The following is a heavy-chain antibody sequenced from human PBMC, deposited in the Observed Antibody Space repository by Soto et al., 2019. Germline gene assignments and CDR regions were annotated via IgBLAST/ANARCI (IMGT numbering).Heavy chain of an antibody. CDR3: ARRSTSPVDPFWFDP. D-gene: IGHD5-12*01. CDR2: MNPNSGNT. V-gene: IGHV1-8*01. J-gene: IGHJ5*02. CDR1: GYTFTSYD. Sequence: ASVKVSCKASGYTFTSYDINWVRQATGQGLEWMGWMNPNSGNTGYAQKFQGRVTMTRNTSISTAYMELSSLRSADTAVYYCARRSTSPVDPFWFDPWGQGTLVTSPQ.